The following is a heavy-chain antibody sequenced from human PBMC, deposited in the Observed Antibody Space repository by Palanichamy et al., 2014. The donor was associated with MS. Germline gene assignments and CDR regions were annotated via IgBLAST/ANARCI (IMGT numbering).Heavy chain of an antibody. CDR2: IDSDGNNI. J-gene: IGHJ6*02. CDR3: ARVLAGGCMDV. CDR1: GFTFSSYW. Sequence: EVQLVESGGGVLQPEGSLRLSCAASGFTFSSYWMHWVRQASGKGLVWVSRIDSDGNNIQYAGSVKGRFTISRDNAKNTLYLQMNSLRVEDTAVYYCARVLAGGCMDVWGQGTTVTISS. D-gene: IGHD6-13*01. V-gene: IGHV3-74*03.